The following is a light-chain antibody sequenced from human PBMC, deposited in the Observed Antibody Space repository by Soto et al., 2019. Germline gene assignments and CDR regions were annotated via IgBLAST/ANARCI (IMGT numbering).Light chain of an antibody. Sequence: DIVMTQSPDSLAVSLGERATINCKSSQSLLSSADNKNYLAWYQQKSGQPPKLLIYGASTRQSGVPDRISGSGSGTDFTLTISSLQAEDVAIYSCQQYYGGPITFGGGTKEEIK. CDR3: QQYYGGPIT. CDR2: GAS. CDR1: QSLLSSADNKNY. V-gene: IGKV4-1*01. J-gene: IGKJ4*01.